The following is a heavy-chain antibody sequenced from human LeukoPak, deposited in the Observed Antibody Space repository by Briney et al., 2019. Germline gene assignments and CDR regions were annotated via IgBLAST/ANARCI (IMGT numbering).Heavy chain of an antibody. CDR1: GYTFTSYD. J-gene: IGHJ4*02. CDR2: MNPNSGNT. D-gene: IGHD3-9*01. V-gene: IGHV1-8*01. CDR3: ARDPAAGYYDILTGYAPSG. Sequence: ASVKVSCKASGYTFTSYDINWVRQATGQGLEWMGWMNPNSGNTGYAQKFQGRVTMTRNTSISTAYMELSSLRSEDTAVYYCARDPAAGYYDILTGYAPSGWGQGTLVTVSS.